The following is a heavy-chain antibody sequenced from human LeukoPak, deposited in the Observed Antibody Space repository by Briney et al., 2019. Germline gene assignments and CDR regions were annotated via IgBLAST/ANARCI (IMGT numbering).Heavy chain of an antibody. J-gene: IGHJ4*02. D-gene: IGHD1-7*01. CDR2: ISGYNDNT. Sequence: ASVKVSCKASGYTFTRFGINWVRQAPGQGLEWMGWISGYNDNTHYAKKFQGRVTLTTDTPTSTAYMELRSLRSDDTAVYYCARDGTSTDDYWGQGALVTVSS. CDR3: ARDGTSTDDY. CDR1: GYTFTRFG. V-gene: IGHV1-18*01.